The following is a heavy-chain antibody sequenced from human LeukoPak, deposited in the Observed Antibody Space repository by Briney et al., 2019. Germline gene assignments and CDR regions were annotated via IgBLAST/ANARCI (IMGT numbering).Heavy chain of an antibody. CDR2: TYYRCKWYN. J-gene: IGHJ3*02. CDR3: ARGDRCGGDCYKSRLAGWYAFDI. Sequence: SQTLSLTCAISGDSVSSNSAAWNWIRQSPSRGLEWLGRTYYRCKWYNDYTVSVKSQITINPDTSKNQFSLQLNSMTPEDTAVYYCARGDRCGGDCYKSRLAGWYAFDIWGQGTMVTVSS. V-gene: IGHV6-1*01. D-gene: IGHD2-21*01. CDR1: GDSVSSNSAA.